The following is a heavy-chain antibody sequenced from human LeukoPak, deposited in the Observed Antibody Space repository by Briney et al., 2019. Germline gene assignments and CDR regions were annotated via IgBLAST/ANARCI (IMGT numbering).Heavy chain of an antibody. D-gene: IGHD6-6*01. CDR3: ARDDPSMIAALHY. J-gene: IGHJ4*02. CDR1: GFTFSSYS. V-gene: IGHV3-21*01. CDR2: ISSSSSYI. Sequence: PGGSLRLSCTASGFTFSSYSMNWVRQAPGKGLEWVSSISSSSSYIYYADSVKGRFTISRDNAKNSVYPQMSSLRAEDTAVYYCARDDPSMIAALHYWGQGTLVTVSS.